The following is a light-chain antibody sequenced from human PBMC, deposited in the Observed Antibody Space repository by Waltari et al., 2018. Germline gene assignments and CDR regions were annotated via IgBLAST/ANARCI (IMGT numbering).Light chain of an antibody. V-gene: IGKV1-39*01. Sequence: DIQMTQSPSSLSASVGDRVTITCRASQSISTYLNWYQVKPGKAPKLLISAASTLQGGVPSRFSGSGSGADFTLTISSLEPEDFAVYYCQQRSNWPPLTFGGGTKVEIK. CDR2: AAS. CDR1: QSISTY. CDR3: QQRSNWPPLT. J-gene: IGKJ4*01.